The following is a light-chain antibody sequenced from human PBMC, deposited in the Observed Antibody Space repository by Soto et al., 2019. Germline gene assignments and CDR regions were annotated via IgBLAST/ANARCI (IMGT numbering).Light chain of an antibody. J-gene: IGKJ1*01. Sequence: EIVLTQSPATLSSSPGERATLSCRASQSVSSYLAWYQQKPGQAPRLLIYDASNRATGIPARFSGSGSGTGFTLTISSLEPEDFAVYYCQQRSNWPRTFGQGTKVDIK. CDR2: DAS. CDR3: QQRSNWPRT. CDR1: QSVSSY. V-gene: IGKV3-11*01.